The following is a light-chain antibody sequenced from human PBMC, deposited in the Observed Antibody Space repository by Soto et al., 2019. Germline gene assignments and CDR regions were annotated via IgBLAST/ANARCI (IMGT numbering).Light chain of an antibody. CDR3: GTWDSSLSAYV. CDR1: SSNIGNNY. Sequence: QSALTQPPSVSAAPGQKVTISCSGSSSNIGNNYVSWYQQLPGTAPKLLIYDNNKRPSGIPDRFSGSKSGTSATLGITGLQTGAEADYYCGTWDSSLSAYVFGTGTKLTVL. CDR2: DNN. J-gene: IGLJ1*01. V-gene: IGLV1-51*01.